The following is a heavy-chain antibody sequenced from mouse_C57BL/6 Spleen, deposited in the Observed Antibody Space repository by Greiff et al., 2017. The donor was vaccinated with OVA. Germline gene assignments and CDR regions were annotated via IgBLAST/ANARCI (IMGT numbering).Heavy chain of an antibody. CDR3: ARGRGNDAMDY. Sequence: VKLMESGAELARPGASVKMSCKASGYTFTSYTMHWVKQRPGQGLEWIGYINPSSGYTKYNQKFKDKATLTADKSSSTAYMQLSSLTSEDSAVYYCARGRGNDAMDYWGQGTSVTVSS. CDR2: INPSSGYT. CDR1: GYTFTSYT. D-gene: IGHD2-1*01. V-gene: IGHV1-4*01. J-gene: IGHJ4*01.